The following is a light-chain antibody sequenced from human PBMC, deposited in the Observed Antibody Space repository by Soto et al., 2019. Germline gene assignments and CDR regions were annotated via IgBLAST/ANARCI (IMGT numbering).Light chain of an antibody. J-gene: IGKJ1*01. V-gene: IGKV4-1*01. Sequence: DIVMTQSPDSLAVSLGERATINCKSSQSVLYSSNNQNYLAWYQQKPGQPPKLLIYWASIRESGVPDRFSGSGSGTDFTLTIGSLQAEDVAVYYCQQHYSTPLTFGQGTKVEIK. CDR2: WAS. CDR1: QSVLYSSNNQNY. CDR3: QQHYSTPLT.